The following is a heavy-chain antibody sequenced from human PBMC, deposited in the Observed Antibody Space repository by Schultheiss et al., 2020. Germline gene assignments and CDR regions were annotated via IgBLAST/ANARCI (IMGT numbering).Heavy chain of an antibody. D-gene: IGHD5-12*01. V-gene: IGHV3-33*01. Sequence: GGSLRLSCAASGFTFSSYGMHWVRQAPGKGLEWVAVIWYDGSNKYYADSVKGRFTISRDNSKNTLYLQMNSLRAEDTAVYYCARGTVATTFDYWGQGTLVTVPQ. CDR2: IWYDGSNK. CDR1: GFTFSSYG. J-gene: IGHJ4*02. CDR3: ARGTVATTFDY.